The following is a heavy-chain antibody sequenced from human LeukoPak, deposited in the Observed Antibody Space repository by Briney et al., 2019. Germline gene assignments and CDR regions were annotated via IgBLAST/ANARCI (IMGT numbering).Heavy chain of an antibody. Sequence: GRSLRLSCAASGFTFDDYAMHWVRQAPGNGLEWVSGISWNSGSIGYADSVKGRFTISRDNAKNSLYLQMNSLRAEDTAVYYCAKDRVVVRAASAFDYWGQGTLVTVSS. CDR2: ISWNSGSI. CDR1: GFTFDDYA. J-gene: IGHJ4*02. D-gene: IGHD2-2*01. V-gene: IGHV3-9*01. CDR3: AKDRVVVRAASAFDY.